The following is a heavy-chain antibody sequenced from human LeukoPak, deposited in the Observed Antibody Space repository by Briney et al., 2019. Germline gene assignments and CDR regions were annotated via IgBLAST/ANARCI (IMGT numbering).Heavy chain of an antibody. CDR3: AVATPYYYDSSGYYLLGY. J-gene: IGHJ4*02. D-gene: IGHD3-22*01. CDR1: GFTFSIYA. Sequence: GRSLRLSCAASGFTFSIYAMHWVRQAPGKGLEWVAVISYDGSNKYYADSVKGRFTISRDNSKNTLYLQMNSLRAEDTAVYYCAVATPYYYDSSGYYLLGYWGQGTLVTVSS. CDR2: ISYDGSNK. V-gene: IGHV3-30*04.